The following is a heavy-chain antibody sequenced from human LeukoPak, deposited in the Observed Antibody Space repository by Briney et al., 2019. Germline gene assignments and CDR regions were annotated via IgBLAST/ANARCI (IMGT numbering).Heavy chain of an antibody. CDR3: AREVGSYGSSYFDY. CDR1: GFTFSSYG. V-gene: IGHV3-33*01. Sequence: PGGSLRLSCAASGFTFSSYGMHWVRQAPGKGLEWVAVIWYDGSNKYYADSVKGRFTISRDNSKNTLYLQMNSLRAEDTAVYYCAREVGSYGSSYFDYWAREPWSPSPQ. D-gene: IGHD3-16*01. CDR2: IWYDGSNK. J-gene: IGHJ4*02.